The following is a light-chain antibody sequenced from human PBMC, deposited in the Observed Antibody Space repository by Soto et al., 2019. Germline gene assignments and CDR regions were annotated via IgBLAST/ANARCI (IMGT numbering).Light chain of an antibody. J-gene: IGKJ1*01. CDR2: GAS. Sequence: EIVMTQSPATLSVSPGERATLSCRASQSVSSNLAWYQQTPGQAPRLLIYGASTRATGVPARFSGSGSGTEFTLTISSLQSEDFAVYYCQQYNDWPRTFGQGTEVEIK. CDR3: QQYNDWPRT. V-gene: IGKV3-15*01. CDR1: QSVSSN.